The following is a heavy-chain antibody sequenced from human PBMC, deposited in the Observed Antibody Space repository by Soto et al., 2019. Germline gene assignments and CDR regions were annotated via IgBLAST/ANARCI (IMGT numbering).Heavy chain of an antibody. CDR1: GFTFSNYA. CDR3: ARDPTPYYYDSSGSLDY. V-gene: IGHV3-23*01. Sequence: GGSLRLSCAVSGFTFSNYAMSWVRQAPGKGLEWVSAISGSGNSTNYADSVKGRFTISRDNSKNTVYLQMNSLRAEDTAVYYCARDPTPYYYDSSGSLDYWGQGTLVTVSS. D-gene: IGHD3-22*01. CDR2: ISGSGNST. J-gene: IGHJ4*02.